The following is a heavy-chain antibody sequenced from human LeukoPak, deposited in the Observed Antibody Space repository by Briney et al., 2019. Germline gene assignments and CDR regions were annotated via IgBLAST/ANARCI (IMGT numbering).Heavy chain of an antibody. Sequence: SETLSLTCTVSGGSISSYYWSWIRQPPGKGLEWIGYIYYSGSTNYNPSLKSRVTISVDTSKNQFSLKLSSVTAADTAVYYCARSPGGGYHNFDYWGQGTLVTVSS. D-gene: IGHD3-3*01. CDR2: IYYSGST. J-gene: IGHJ4*02. CDR3: ARSPGGGYHNFDY. CDR1: GGSISSYY. V-gene: IGHV4-59*08.